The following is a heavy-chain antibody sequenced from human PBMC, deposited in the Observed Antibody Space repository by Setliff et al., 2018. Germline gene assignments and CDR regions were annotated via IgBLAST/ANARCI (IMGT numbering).Heavy chain of an antibody. D-gene: IGHD1-7*01. CDR1: GFNLHVYT. V-gene: IGHV3-21*01. CDR2: ISSNSNYI. J-gene: IGHJ4*02. CDR3: ARGSLSGTTYPSDY. Sequence: GSLRLSCVASGFNLHVYTMEWVRQAPGKGLGWVSSISSNSNYIYTADSLKGRLTVSRDNAKNSLYLQLDSLTADDTAVYYCARGSLSGTTYPSDYWGQGTLVTVSS.